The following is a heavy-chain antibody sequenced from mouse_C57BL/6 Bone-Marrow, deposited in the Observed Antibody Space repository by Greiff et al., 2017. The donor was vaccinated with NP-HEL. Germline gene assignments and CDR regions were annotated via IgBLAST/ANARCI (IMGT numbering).Heavy chain of an antibody. Sequence: QVQLKESGPELVKPGASVKISCKASGYAFSSSWMNWVKQRPGKGLEWIGRIYPGDGDTNYNGKFKGKATLTADKSSSTADMQLRSLTSEDSAVDFCGTHDASYYYAMDYWGQGTSVTVSS. CDR3: GTHDASYYYAMDY. CDR1: GYAFSSSW. J-gene: IGHJ4*01. CDR2: IYPGDGDT. D-gene: IGHD2-3*01. V-gene: IGHV1-82*01.